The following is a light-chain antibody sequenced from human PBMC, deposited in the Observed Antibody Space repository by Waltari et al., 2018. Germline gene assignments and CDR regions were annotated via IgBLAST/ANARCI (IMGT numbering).Light chain of an antibody. CDR2: ADN. Sequence: NFLLTQPHSVSASPGMTLHLACTRGSGRHASNTFQCCPQRPGSSPTTVIYADNQRPSGVPDRFSGSIDSSSNSASLTISGLKTEDEADYYCQSYDSSNPWVFGGGTKLTVL. J-gene: IGLJ3*02. V-gene: IGLV6-57*01. CDR3: QSYDSSNPWV. CDR1: SGRHASNT.